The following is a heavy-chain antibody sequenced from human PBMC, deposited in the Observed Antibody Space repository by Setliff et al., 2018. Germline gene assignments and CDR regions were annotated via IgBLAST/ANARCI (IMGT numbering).Heavy chain of an antibody. CDR3: AKGLRGVVYYYYGLDV. CDR2: ISSSGGST. V-gene: IGHV3-23*01. Sequence: GGSLRLSCTASGFTFSSYEMNWVRQAPGKGLEWVSYISSSGGSTYYADSVKGRFTISRDNSKNTLYLQMNSLRAEDTAVYYCAKGLRGVVYYYYGLDVWGQGTTVTVSS. D-gene: IGHD3-3*01. CDR1: GFTFSSYE. J-gene: IGHJ6*02.